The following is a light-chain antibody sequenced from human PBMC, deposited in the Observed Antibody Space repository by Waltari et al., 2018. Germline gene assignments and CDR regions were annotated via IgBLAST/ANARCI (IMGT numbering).Light chain of an antibody. CDR3: CSYEATNTLV. CDR1: SATLGRSIY. CDR2: DIN. J-gene: IGLJ1*01. V-gene: IGLV2-11*01. Sequence: QSALPQPRSVSGSPGQSVIIPCTGTSATLGRSIYVSWYQQHPGKAPKVVIYDINKWPSGVPDRFSGSKSGNTASLTISGLQAEDEADYYCCSYEATNTLVFGTGTKVTVL.